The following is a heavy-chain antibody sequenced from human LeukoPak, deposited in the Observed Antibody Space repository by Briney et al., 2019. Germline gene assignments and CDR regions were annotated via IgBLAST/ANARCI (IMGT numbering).Heavy chain of an antibody. Sequence: SETLSLTCTVSGGSISSSSYYWGWIRQPPGKGLEWIGSIYYSGSTYYNPSLKSRVTISVDTSKNQFSLKLSSVTAADTAVYYCARGKIRADCGGDCYLRYGFDYWGQGTLVTVSS. J-gene: IGHJ4*02. D-gene: IGHD2-21*01. CDR2: IYYSGST. CDR3: ARGKIRADCGGDCYLRYGFDY. CDR1: GGSISSSSYY. V-gene: IGHV4-39*01.